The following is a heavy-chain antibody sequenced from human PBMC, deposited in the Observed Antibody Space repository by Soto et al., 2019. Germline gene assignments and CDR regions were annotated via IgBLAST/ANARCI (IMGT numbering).Heavy chain of an antibody. D-gene: IGHD3-10*01. J-gene: IGHJ1*01. Sequence: QLQLQESGPGLVKPSETLSLTCTVSGGSISSSSYYWGWIRQPPGTGLEWIGSIYYSGNTYYNRSLQSRVPISVDTSKNPFSLKLSSVTAADTAVYYCAPVWFGESQHWGQGTLVTVSS. CDR2: IYYSGNT. V-gene: IGHV4-39*01. CDR1: GGSISSSSYY. CDR3: APVWFGESQH.